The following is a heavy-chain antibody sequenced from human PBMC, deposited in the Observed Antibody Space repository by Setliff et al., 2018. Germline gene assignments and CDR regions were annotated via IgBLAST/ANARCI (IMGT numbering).Heavy chain of an antibody. CDR3: VRTDYSDGRYSMDV. Sequence: SQTLSLTCVPLQETFSDYYWTWIRQAPGKGLEWVGEINHRGSTKYNPSLKSRVTISVDKSTNQFSLKLNSVTAADTAVYYCVRTDYSDGRYSMDVWGKGTTVTVSS. V-gene: IGHV4-34*01. D-gene: IGHD6-19*01. CDR1: QETFSDYY. J-gene: IGHJ6*03. CDR2: INHRGST.